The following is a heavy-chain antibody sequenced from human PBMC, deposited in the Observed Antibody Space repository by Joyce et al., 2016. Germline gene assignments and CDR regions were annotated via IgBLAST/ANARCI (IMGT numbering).Heavy chain of an antibody. CDR3: VRGYCTTSNCSEDFQH. Sequence: QVQLVQSGAEVKKPGASMQVSCKASGYSFISYYIHWVRQAPGQGLEWMGMSGPSGGDTSYAQEFRGRVTMTRETSTSTVYMELSSLRSDDTAVYYCVRGYCTTSNCSEDFQHWGQGTLVTISS. V-gene: IGHV1-46*01. CDR1: GYSFISYY. CDR2: SGPSGGDT. J-gene: IGHJ1*01. D-gene: IGHD2-2*01.